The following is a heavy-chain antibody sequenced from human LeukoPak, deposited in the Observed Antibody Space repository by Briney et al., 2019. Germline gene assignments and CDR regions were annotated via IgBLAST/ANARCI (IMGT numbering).Heavy chain of an antibody. Sequence: GSLRLSCAASGFTFSSYAMSWVRQAPGKGLGWGSGISGSGGSTYYADSVQGRFTISRDNSKNTLYLQMNSLRAEDTAVYFCAKHGYYYYYNMDVWGKGTTVTVSS. CDR2: ISGSGGST. V-gene: IGHV3-23*01. CDR1: GFTFSSYA. J-gene: IGHJ6*04. CDR3: AKHGYYYYYNMDV.